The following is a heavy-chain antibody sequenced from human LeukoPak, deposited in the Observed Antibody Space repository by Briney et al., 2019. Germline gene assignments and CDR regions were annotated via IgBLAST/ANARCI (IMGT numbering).Heavy chain of an antibody. V-gene: IGHV3-53*01. Sequence: PGGSLRLSCAASGFTVSTNFMSWVRQPPGKGLEGVSVIYNTGSTYSADSVKGRFTISRDNSKNTLYLQMNSLRAEDTAVYYCARSEMATVLYYFDYWGQGTLVTVSS. CDR2: IYNTGST. CDR3: ARSEMATVLYYFDY. D-gene: IGHD5-24*01. CDR1: GFTVSTNF. J-gene: IGHJ4*02.